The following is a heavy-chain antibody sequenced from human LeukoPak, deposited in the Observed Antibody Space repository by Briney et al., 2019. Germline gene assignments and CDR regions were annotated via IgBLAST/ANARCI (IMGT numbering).Heavy chain of an antibody. CDR1: GGSISSHY. CDR3: ARKASHWFDL. Sequence: PSETLSLTCTVSGGSISSHYWSWIRQTPGKGLEWTGYIYYSGSTNYNPSLKSRVTISIDTSKNQFSLKLSSVTAADTAVYYCARKASHWFDLWGQGALVTVSS. J-gene: IGHJ5*02. CDR2: IYYSGST. V-gene: IGHV4-59*08.